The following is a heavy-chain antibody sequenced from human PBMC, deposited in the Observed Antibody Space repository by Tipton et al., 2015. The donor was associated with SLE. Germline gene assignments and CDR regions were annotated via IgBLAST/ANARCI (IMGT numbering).Heavy chain of an antibody. J-gene: IGHJ4*02. D-gene: IGHD4-17*01. CDR3: ARAAAYGDSGYYFDS. V-gene: IGHV3-30*02. Sequence: SLRLSCAASGFTFSSYGMHWVRQAPGKGLEWVAFIRYDGSNKYYADSVKGRFTISRDNSKNTLYLQMNSLRAEDTAVYYCARAAAYGDSGYYFDSWGQGALVTVSS. CDR2: IRYDGSNK. CDR1: GFTFSSYG.